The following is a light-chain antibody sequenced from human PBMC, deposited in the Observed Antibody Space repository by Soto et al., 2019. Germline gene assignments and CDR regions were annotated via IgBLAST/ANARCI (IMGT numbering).Light chain of an antibody. Sequence: EIVLTQSPATLSLSPGERATLSCRASQSVSSYLAWYQHKPGQAPRLLIYDASNRAPGIPASFSGSGSGTYFTLTISSLEPEDFAVYYCQQRSNWPRFTFGPGTKVDIK. CDR3: QQRSNWPRFT. V-gene: IGKV3-11*01. CDR1: QSVSSY. J-gene: IGKJ3*01. CDR2: DAS.